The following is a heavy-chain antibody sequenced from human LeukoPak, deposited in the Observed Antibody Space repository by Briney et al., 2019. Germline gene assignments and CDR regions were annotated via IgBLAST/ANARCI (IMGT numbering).Heavy chain of an antibody. V-gene: IGHV3-23*01. J-gene: IGHJ4*02. D-gene: IGHD2-2*03. CDR2: LRGDGET. CDR1: GFSFSHYA. Sequence: GGSLRLSCAASGFSFSHYAMSWVRQAPARGLELVSSLRGDGETFYADSVKGRFTLSRDDSRYTVYLPLNILRVDDTAVYYCARASWISSADAVWWGQGTLVTVSS. CDR3: ARASWISSADAVW.